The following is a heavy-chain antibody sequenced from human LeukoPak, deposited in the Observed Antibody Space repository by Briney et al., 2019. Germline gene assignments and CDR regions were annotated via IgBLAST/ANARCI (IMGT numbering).Heavy chain of an antibody. V-gene: IGHV3-48*03. Sequence: PGGSLRLSCEASGFSLSSDEMNWVRQAPGKGLEWVSHISSRGSTIYYADSVKGRFTISRDNAKNSLYLQMNSLRAEDTAVYYCARVGWVLRYAFDIWGQGTMVTVSS. CDR1: GFSLSSDE. D-gene: IGHD3-16*01. J-gene: IGHJ3*02. CDR3: ARVGWVLRYAFDI. CDR2: ISSRGSTI.